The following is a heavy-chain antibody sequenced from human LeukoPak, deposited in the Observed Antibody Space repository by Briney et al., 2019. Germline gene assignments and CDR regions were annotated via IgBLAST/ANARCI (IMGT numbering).Heavy chain of an antibody. CDR1: GGSISSGDYY. CDR3: GKGRFWFDP. CDR2: IYYSGIT. Sequence: TSETLSLTXTVSGGSISSGDYYWSWIRQPPGKGLEWIGYIYYSGITYYNPSLKSRVTISVHTSKNQFSLKLSSVTAADTAVYYCGKGRFWFDPWGQGTLVTVSS. V-gene: IGHV4-30-4*08. J-gene: IGHJ5*02.